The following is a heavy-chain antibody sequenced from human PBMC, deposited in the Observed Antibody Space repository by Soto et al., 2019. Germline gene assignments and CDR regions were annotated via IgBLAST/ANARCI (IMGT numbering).Heavy chain of an antibody. D-gene: IGHD2-15*01. CDR2: IWYDGSNK. J-gene: IGHJ6*02. CDR3: ARDPQDIVVVVAALRSGGMDV. CDR1: GYTFSSYG. V-gene: IGHV3-33*01. Sequence: GGSLRLSCAASGYTFSSYGMHWVRQEPGKGLEWVAVIWYDGSNKYYADSVKGRFTISRDNSKNTLYLQMNSLRAEDTAVYYCARDPQDIVVVVAALRSGGMDVWGQGTTVTVSS.